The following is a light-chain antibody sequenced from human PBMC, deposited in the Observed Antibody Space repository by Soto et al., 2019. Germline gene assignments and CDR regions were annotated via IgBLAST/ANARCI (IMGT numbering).Light chain of an antibody. J-gene: IGKJ3*01. V-gene: IGKV3-20*01. Sequence: EIVLTQSPGTLSLSPGERATLSCRASQSISNNYLAWYQQKPGQAPRLLISDASNRATGIPDRFSGSGSGTDFTLTISRLEPEDFAVYYCQQYGNSSFTFGPGTNVDIK. CDR1: QSISNNY. CDR3: QQYGNSSFT. CDR2: DAS.